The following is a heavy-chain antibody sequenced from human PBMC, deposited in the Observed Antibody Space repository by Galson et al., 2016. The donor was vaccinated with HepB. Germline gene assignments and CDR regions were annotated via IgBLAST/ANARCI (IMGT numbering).Heavy chain of an antibody. D-gene: IGHD1-1*01. CDR1: GDSVSSNSAT. CDR3: ARRTGNGFAV. V-gene: IGHV6-1*01. CDR2: TYYRSRWYS. J-gene: IGHJ6*02. Sequence: CAISGDSVSSNSATWNWIRLSPSRGLEWLGRTYYRSRWYSDYALSVKSRITINADTSKSQFSLRLNSVTPEDTAVYYCARRTGNGFAVWGQGTTVTVSS.